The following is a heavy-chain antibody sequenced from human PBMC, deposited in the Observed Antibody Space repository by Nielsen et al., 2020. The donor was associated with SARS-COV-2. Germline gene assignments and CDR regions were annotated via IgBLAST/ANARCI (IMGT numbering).Heavy chain of an antibody. Sequence: ESLKISCAASGFTFSSYAMNWVRQAPGKGLEWVSSISSSSSYIYYADSVKGRFTISRDNAKNSLYLQMNSLRAEDTAVYYCARDHPTHLIVVVPAAPDYWGQGTLVTVSS. V-gene: IGHV3-21*01. D-gene: IGHD2-2*01. CDR3: ARDHPTHLIVVVPAAPDY. CDR2: ISSSSSYI. CDR1: GFTFSSYA. J-gene: IGHJ4*02.